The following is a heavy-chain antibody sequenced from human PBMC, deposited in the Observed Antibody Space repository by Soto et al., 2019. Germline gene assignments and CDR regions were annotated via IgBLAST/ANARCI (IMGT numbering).Heavy chain of an antibody. V-gene: IGHV1-69*13. Sequence: VEVSWKASAGSLDHSARSWVRQEIGQGLEWIGGIIPVLASTTYAQNFQGRVSIIADASTNTVHMELGSLRSDDTAVYYCACNWGNSLKNWLDPWGQRTLVTVSS. J-gene: IGHJ5*02. CDR3: ACNWGNSLKNWLDP. CDR2: IIPVLAST. D-gene: IGHD7-27*01. CDR1: AGSLDHSA.